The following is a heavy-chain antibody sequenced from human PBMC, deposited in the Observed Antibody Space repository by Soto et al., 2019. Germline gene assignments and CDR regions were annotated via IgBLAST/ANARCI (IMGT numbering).Heavy chain of an antibody. J-gene: IGHJ6*02. CDR3: ARVYGGGSYYYYGMDV. Sequence: QVQLVQSGAEVKKPGSSVKVSCKASGGTFSSYALSWVRQAPGQGLEWMGGIIPIFGTTNYAQNFQGRVTLTVDGSTSTAYMVLNSLRFEDTAVYYCARVYGGGSYYYYGMDVWGQGTTVTVSS. D-gene: IGHD3-16*01. CDR1: GGTFSSYA. V-gene: IGHV1-69*12. CDR2: IIPIFGTT.